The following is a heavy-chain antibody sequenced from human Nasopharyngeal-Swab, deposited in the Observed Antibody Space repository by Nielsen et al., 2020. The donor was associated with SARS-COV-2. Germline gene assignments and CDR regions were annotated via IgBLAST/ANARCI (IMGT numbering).Heavy chain of an antibody. V-gene: IGHV1-46*01. CDR1: GYTFTSYY. J-gene: IGHJ5*02. Sequence: VKVSCKASGYTFTSYYKHWVRQAPGQGLEWMGIINPSGGSTSYAQKFQGRVTMTRDTSTSTVYMELSSLRSEDTAVYYCARGRGLRFLSPHWFDPWGQGTLVTVSS. CDR2: INPSGGST. D-gene: IGHD3-3*01. CDR3: ARGRGLRFLSPHWFDP.